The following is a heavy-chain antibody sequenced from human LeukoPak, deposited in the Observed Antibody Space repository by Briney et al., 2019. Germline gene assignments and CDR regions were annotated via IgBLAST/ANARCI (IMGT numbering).Heavy chain of an antibody. CDR2: IIPIFGTA. CDR1: GYTFTSYY. CDR3: ARGRLELLSWFDP. V-gene: IGHV1-69*05. J-gene: IGHJ5*02. Sequence: GASVKVSCKASGYTFTSYYMHWVRQAPGQGLEWMGGIIPIFGTANYAQKFQGRVTITTDESTSTAYMELSSLRSEDTAVYYCARGRLELLSWFDPWGQGTLVTVSS. D-gene: IGHD1-26*01.